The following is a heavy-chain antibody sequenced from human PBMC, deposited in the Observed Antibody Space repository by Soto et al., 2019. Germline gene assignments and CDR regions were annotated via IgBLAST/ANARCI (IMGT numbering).Heavy chain of an antibody. CDR3: ARVGTGNWYFDL. CDR2: INGDGSRT. Sequence: EVQLVESGGGVVQPGGSLRLSCAASGFTFSSYWMHWVRQAPGKGLVWVSRINGDGSRTSYADSVRGRFTISRDKAKNTLDLQMNSLRGEDTAVYYCARVGTGNWYFDLWGRGTLVTVSS. J-gene: IGHJ2*01. V-gene: IGHV3-74*01. CDR1: GFTFSSYW. D-gene: IGHD1-1*01.